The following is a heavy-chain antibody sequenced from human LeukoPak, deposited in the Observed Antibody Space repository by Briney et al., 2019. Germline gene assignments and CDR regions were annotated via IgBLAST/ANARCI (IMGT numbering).Heavy chain of an antibody. D-gene: IGHD3-16*01. V-gene: IGHV3-33*08. CDR2: ILNDGSQE. CDR1: GFTFSNAW. Sequence: PGGSLRLSCAASGFTFSNAWMSWVRQAPGKGLEWVAVILNDGSQEKYADSVKGRFTISRDNSKNTLFLQMNSLRAEDTAVYYCARDDALGDNALDIWGQGTMVTVSS. J-gene: IGHJ3*02. CDR3: ARDDALGDNALDI.